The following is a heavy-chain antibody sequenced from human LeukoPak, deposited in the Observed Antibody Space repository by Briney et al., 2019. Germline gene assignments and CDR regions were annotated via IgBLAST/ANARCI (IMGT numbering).Heavy chain of an antibody. V-gene: IGHV4-39*01. J-gene: IGHJ4*02. CDR2: IYYSGST. CDR3: ARGGATPYFDY. CDR1: GGSISSSSYY. D-gene: IGHD1-26*01. Sequence: SETLSLTCTVSGGSISSSSYYWGWIRQPPGKGLEWIGSIYYSGSTYYNPSLKSRVTISVDTSKNQFSLKLSSVTAADTAVYYCARGGATPYFDYWGRGTLVTVSS.